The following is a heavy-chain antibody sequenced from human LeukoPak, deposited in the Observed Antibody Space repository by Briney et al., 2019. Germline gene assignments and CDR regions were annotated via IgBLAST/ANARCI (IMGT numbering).Heavy chain of an antibody. CDR1: GFSFSTYA. V-gene: IGHV3-23*01. CDR2: ISGSGYST. D-gene: IGHD3-22*01. Sequence: QSGGSLRLSCAASGFSFSTYAMSWVRQAPGKGLEWVSAISGSGYSTYYTDSVKGRFTISRDNSKNTLYLQMNSLRVEDTAVYYCAKERNGYYYDSSGYLDYWGQGTLVTVSS. CDR3: AKERNGYYYDSSGYLDY. J-gene: IGHJ4*02.